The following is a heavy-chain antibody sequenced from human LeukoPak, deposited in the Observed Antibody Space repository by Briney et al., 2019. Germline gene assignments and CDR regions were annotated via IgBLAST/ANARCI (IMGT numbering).Heavy chain of an antibody. J-gene: IGHJ4*02. CDR2: ISSTWDST. V-gene: IGHV3-64*01. Sequence: GGSLRLSCAASGFTFIRHAMHWVRQAPGKGLEYVSTISSTWDSTYFANSVKGRVTVSRDNSKNTLYLQMGSLRAEDMAIYYCARSDDFGDYLPVYWGQGTLVTVSA. CDR3: ARSDDFGDYLPVY. D-gene: IGHD4-17*01. CDR1: GFTFIRHA.